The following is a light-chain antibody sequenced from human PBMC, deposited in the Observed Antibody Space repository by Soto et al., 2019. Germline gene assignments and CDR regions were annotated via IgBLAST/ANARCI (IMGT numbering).Light chain of an antibody. J-gene: IGKJ4*01. Sequence: EIVITQSPATLSVSPGERATLSCRASQSIITNVAWYQQRPGQAPRLLIYGASTRATGVPARFSGSGSGTEFTLTISSLXSEDFAVYYCQQYDNWPPVTFGGGTKVDIK. CDR2: GAS. CDR1: QSIITN. V-gene: IGKV3-15*01. CDR3: QQYDNWPPVT.